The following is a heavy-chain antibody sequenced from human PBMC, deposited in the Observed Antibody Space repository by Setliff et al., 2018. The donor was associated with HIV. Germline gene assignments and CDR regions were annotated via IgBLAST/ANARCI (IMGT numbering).Heavy chain of an antibody. CDR3: ARGRLRTVTSLIKKRASYTWLDP. J-gene: IGHJ5*02. V-gene: IGHV4-34*01. Sequence: PSETLSLTCAVYGGSFSGDYWVWIRQSPGKGLEWIGDISQTRSTNYDPPLKSRVTISLDTSKNQLSLKLTSVSAADTAVYYCARGRLRTVTSLIKKRASYTWLDPWGQGTLVTVSS. D-gene: IGHD3-16*01. CDR2: ISQTRST. CDR1: GGSFSGDY.